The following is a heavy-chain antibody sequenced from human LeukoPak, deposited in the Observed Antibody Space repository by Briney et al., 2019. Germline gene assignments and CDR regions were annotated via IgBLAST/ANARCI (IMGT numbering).Heavy chain of an antibody. CDR3: GRHYLGSGSEYY. CDR2: ISRHNGNT. Sequence: ASVKLSCKASGYSFTSFSITWVRQAPGQGLEWMGWISRHNGNTAYAQPFRGRVTLTIDTSTTTADMELRNLIRDDTAGYYCGRHYLGSGSEYYWGQGTLDSVSS. V-gene: IGHV1-18*01. D-gene: IGHD3-10*01. CDR1: GYSFTSFS. J-gene: IGHJ4*02.